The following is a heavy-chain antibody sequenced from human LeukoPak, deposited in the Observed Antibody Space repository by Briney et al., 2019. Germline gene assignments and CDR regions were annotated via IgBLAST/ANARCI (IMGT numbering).Heavy chain of an antibody. CDR2: INPSGGST. CDR1: GYTFTSYY. Sequence: GASVKVSCKASGYTFTSYYMHWVRQAPGQGLEWMGIINPSGGSTSYAQKFQGRVTMTRDTSISTAYMELSRLRSDDTAVYYCARQKVGATSDYWFDPWGQGTLVTVSS. D-gene: IGHD1-26*01. J-gene: IGHJ5*02. V-gene: IGHV1-46*01. CDR3: ARQKVGATSDYWFDP.